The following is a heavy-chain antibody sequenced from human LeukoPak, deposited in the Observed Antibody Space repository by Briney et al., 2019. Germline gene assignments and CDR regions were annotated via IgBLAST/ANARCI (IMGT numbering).Heavy chain of an antibody. J-gene: IGHJ4*02. CDR1: GFTFSKYD. Sequence: GGSLRLSCAASGFTFSKYDMSWVRQAPGKGLEWVSAISDGGGTYYADSVKGRFTISRDNSRNTVDLQMNSLRAEDTAVYYCARGLAQAGILGVFDYWGQGALVTVSS. V-gene: IGHV3-23*01. CDR3: ARGLAQAGILGVFDY. D-gene: IGHD6-13*01. CDR2: ISDGGGT.